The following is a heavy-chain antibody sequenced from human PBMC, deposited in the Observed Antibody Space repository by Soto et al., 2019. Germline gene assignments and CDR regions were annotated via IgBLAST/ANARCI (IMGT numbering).Heavy chain of an antibody. CDR3: ARDDGPLAGSYFDF. V-gene: IGHV1-2*02. D-gene: IGHD6-19*01. CDR1: GYTFTDYY. J-gene: IGHJ4*02. Sequence: QVQLVQSGAEVEKPGASVKVSCKTSGYTFTDYYIHWVRRAPGQGLEWMGWINSNSGDTRSAQRFQDRVTMTRDTSITTAYLELTRLTSDDTALYYCARDDGPLAGSYFDFWGQGTLITVSA. CDR2: INSNSGDT.